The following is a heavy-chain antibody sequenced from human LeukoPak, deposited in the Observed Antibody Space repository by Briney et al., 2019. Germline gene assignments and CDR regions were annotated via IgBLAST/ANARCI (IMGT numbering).Heavy chain of an antibody. V-gene: IGHV4-59*01. CDR2: VYYSGST. J-gene: IGHJ4*02. CDR3: ARVDYDSSGYFDY. D-gene: IGHD3-22*01. CDR1: GGSISTFY. Sequence: SETLSLTCTVSGGSISTFYWSWLRQPPGKQLERIGYVYYSGSTNYNPSFKTQVTISVDTSKNQFSLKLSSVTPADTAVYYCARVDYDSSGYFDYWGQGTMVTVSS.